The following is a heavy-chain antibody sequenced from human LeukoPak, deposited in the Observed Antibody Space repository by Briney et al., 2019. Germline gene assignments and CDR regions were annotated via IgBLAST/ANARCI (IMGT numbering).Heavy chain of an antibody. Sequence: SETLSLTCAVYGGSFSGYYWSWIRQPPGKGLEWIGEINHSGSTNYNPSLKSRVTISVDTSKNQFSLKLSSVTAADTAVYYCARGPNYIVVVPAAVPAYNWFDPWGQGTLVTVSS. V-gene: IGHV4-34*01. CDR2: INHSGST. CDR3: ARGPNYIVVVPAAVPAYNWFDP. J-gene: IGHJ5*02. D-gene: IGHD2-2*01. CDR1: GGSFSGYY.